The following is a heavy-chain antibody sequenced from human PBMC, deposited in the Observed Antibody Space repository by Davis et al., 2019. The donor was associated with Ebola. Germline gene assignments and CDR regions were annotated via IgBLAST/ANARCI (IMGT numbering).Heavy chain of an antibody. CDR3: ARVIAARRLVDNWFDP. D-gene: IGHD6-6*01. CDR2: ISVYNGNT. J-gene: IGHJ5*02. Sequence: AASVKVSCKASGYTFTTYGISRVRQAPGQGLEWMGWISVYNGNTNYAQKLQGRVTMTTDTSTSTAYMELRSLRSDDTAVYYCARVIAARRLVDNWFDPWGQGTLVTVSS. CDR1: GYTFTTYG. V-gene: IGHV1-18*01.